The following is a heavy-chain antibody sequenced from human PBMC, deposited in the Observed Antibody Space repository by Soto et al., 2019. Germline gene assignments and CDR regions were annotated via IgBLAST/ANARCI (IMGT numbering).Heavy chain of an antibody. Sequence: SETLSLTCTVSGGSISKYYWSWIRQPAGKGLEWIGRIYTSGSTDYNPSLKSRVTMPVDTSKNQFSLRLSSVTAADTAVYYCARGHCTSTSCYPSDYWGQGALVTVSS. D-gene: IGHD2-2*01. CDR1: GGSISKYY. CDR3: ARGHCTSTSCYPSDY. CDR2: IYTSGST. J-gene: IGHJ4*02. V-gene: IGHV4-4*07.